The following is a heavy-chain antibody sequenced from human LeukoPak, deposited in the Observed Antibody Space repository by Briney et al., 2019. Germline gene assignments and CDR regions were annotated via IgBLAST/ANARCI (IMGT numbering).Heavy chain of an antibody. Sequence: SETLSLTCTVSGGSISSYYWSWIRQPPGKGLEWIGYIYYSGSTNYNPSLKSRVTISVDTSKNQFSLKLSSVTAADTAVYYCARRGYSYGYGGYYYYYMDVWDKGTTVTVSS. V-gene: IGHV4-59*08. CDR1: GGSISSYY. D-gene: IGHD5-18*01. CDR2: IYYSGST. CDR3: ARRGYSYGYGGYYYYYMDV. J-gene: IGHJ6*03.